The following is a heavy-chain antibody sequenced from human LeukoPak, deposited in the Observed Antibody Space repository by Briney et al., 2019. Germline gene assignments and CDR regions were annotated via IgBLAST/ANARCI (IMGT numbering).Heavy chain of an antibody. J-gene: IGHJ4*02. CDR3: AREIAGKTTFDC. V-gene: IGHV4-34*01. Sequence: SETLSLTCAVSGESLSAYYWSWIRQPPGRGLEWIGEINYSVSTKYLPSLKSRVTISVDKSKNQFSLTLSSVTGTDTAVYYGAREIAGKTTFDCWVGGRLATVSS. D-gene: IGHD1/OR15-1a*01. CDR1: GESLSAYY. CDR2: INYSVST.